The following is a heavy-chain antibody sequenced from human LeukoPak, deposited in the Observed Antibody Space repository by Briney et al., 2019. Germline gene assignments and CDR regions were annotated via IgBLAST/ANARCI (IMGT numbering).Heavy chain of an antibody. D-gene: IGHD3-16*01. J-gene: IGHJ4*02. CDR2: IWYDGSNK. Sequence: GGSLRFSCAAAGFTFSSYGMHWVRQAPGKGLEWVAVIWYDGSNKYYADSVKGRFTISRDNSKNTLYLQMNSLRAEDTAVYYCARDRGPGPFDYWGQGTLITVSS. CDR1: GFTFSSYG. V-gene: IGHV3-33*01. CDR3: ARDRGPGPFDY.